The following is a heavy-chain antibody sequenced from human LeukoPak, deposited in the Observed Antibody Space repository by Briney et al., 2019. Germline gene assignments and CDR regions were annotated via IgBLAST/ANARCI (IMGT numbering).Heavy chain of an antibody. CDR2: IIPILGIA. V-gene: IGHV1-69*04. D-gene: IGHD3-9*01. J-gene: IGHJ4*02. CDR3: AKGITISGNDY. CDR1: GGTFSSYA. Sequence: ASVKVSCKASGGTFSSYAISWVRQAPGQGLEWTGRIIPILGIANYAQKFQGRVTITADKSTSTAYMELSSLRSEDTAVYYCAKGITISGNDYWGQGTLVTVSS.